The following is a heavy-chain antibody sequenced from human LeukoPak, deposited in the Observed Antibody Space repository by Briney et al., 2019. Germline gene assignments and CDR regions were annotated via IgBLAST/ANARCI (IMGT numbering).Heavy chain of an antibody. Sequence: ASVKVSCKASGYTFTSYAMHWVRQAPGQRLEWMGWINAGNGNTKYSQKFQGRVTITRDTSASTAYMELSSLRSEDTAVYYCARDTYWGSYRRAGRFDPWGQGTLVTVSS. J-gene: IGHJ5*02. CDR2: INAGNGNT. CDR3: ARDTYWGSYRRAGRFDP. V-gene: IGHV1-3*01. CDR1: GYTFTSYA. D-gene: IGHD3-16*02.